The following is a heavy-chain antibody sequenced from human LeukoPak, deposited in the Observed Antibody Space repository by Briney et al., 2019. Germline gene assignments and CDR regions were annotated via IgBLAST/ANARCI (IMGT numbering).Heavy chain of an antibody. V-gene: IGHV3-23*01. CDR2: VTGPGDTT. CDR3: AKGAEIDL. J-gene: IGHJ5*02. CDR1: GFTFTNYA. D-gene: IGHD3-16*01. Sequence: AGGSLRLSSATSGFTFTNYAMNWVRQAPGKGLEWVSAVTGPGDTTYYADSVKGRFFMSREDSKTTVYLHMNSLRAEDTAIYYCAKGAEIDLWGQGTLVTVSS.